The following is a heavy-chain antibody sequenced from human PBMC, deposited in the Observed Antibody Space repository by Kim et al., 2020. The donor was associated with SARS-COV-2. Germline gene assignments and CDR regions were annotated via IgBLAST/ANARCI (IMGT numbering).Heavy chain of an antibody. D-gene: IGHD3-22*01. CDR2: ISAYNGNT. Sequence: ASVKVSCKASGYTFTSYGISWVRQAPGQGLEWMGWISAYNGNTNYAQKLQGRVTMTTDTSTSTAYMELRSLRSDDTAVYYCARDPGITMIPPRFYYYYGMDVWGQGTTVTVSS. CDR1: GYTFTSYG. J-gene: IGHJ6*02. V-gene: IGHV1-18*01. CDR3: ARDPGITMIPPRFYYYYGMDV.